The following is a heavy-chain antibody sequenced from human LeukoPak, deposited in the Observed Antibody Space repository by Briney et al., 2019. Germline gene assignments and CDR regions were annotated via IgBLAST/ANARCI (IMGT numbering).Heavy chain of an antibody. D-gene: IGHD6-13*01. V-gene: IGHV3-49*03. Sequence: GGSLRLSCTASGFTFGDYAMSWFRQAPGKGLEWVGFIRSKAYGGTTEYAASVKGRFTISGDDSKSIAYLQMNSLKTEDTAVYYCTRGRAAAGNDYLAYYYMDVWGKGTTVTVSS. CDR3: TRGRAAAGNDYLAYYYMDV. J-gene: IGHJ6*03. CDR2: IRSKAYGGTT. CDR1: GFTFGDYA.